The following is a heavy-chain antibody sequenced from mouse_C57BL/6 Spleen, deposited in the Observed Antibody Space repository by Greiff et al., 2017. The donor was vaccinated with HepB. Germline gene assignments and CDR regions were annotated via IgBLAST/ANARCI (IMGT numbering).Heavy chain of an antibody. Sequence: VQLQQSGPGLVAPSQSLSITCTVSGFSLTSYAISWVRQPPGKGLEWLGVIWTGGGTNYNSALKSRLSISKDNSKSQVFLKMNSLQTDDTARYYCARNWPEGYYAMDYWGQGTSVTVSS. CDR1: GFSLTSYA. V-gene: IGHV2-9-1*01. CDR2: IWTGGGT. CDR3: ARNWPEGYYAMDY. J-gene: IGHJ4*01.